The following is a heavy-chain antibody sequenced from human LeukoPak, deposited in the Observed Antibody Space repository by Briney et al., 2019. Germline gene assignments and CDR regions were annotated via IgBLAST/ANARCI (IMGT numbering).Heavy chain of an antibody. V-gene: IGHV3-7*01. D-gene: IGHD1-26*01. Sequence: GGSLRLSCAASGFTFSSYWMSWVRQAPGKGLEWVANIKQDGSEKYYVDSVKGRFTISRDNAKNSLYLQMNSLRAEDTAVYYCARAAGGGYYEVIYYFDYWGQGTLVTVSS. J-gene: IGHJ4*02. CDR3: ARAAGGGYYEVIYYFDY. CDR2: IKQDGSEK. CDR1: GFTFSSYW.